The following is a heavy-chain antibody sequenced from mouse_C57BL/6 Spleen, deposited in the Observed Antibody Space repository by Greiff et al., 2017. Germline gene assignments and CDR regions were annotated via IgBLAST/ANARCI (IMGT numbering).Heavy chain of an antibody. D-gene: IGHD3-2*02. CDR1: GYAFSSYW. CDR2: NYPGDGDT. Sequence: VQLQQSGAELVKPGASVKISCKASGYAFSSYWMNWVKQRPGKGLELIGQNYPGDGDTNYNGKFKGKATLTADKSSSTAYMQLSSLTSEDSAVYFCARLDSSGHFDYWGQGTTLTVSS. J-gene: IGHJ2*01. CDR3: ARLDSSGHFDY. V-gene: IGHV1-80*01.